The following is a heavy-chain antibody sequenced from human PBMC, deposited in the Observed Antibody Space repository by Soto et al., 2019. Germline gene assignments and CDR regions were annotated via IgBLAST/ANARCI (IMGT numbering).Heavy chain of an antibody. CDR1: GFTLTTYT. D-gene: IGHD1-26*01. J-gene: IGHJ4*02. CDR2: INGRGNYR. CDR3: AREDGVVGDTSAFDQ. Sequence: LRLSCAASGFTLTTYTMNWVRQAPGMGLEWVSSINGRGNYRYYTDSVEGRFTISRDNAQNSLYLQMNSLRVEDTGVYYCAREDGVVGDTSAFDQWGQGTLVTVSS. V-gene: IGHV3-21*01.